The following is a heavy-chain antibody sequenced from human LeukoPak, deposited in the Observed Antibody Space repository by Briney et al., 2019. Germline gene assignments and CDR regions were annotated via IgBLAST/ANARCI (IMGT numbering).Heavy chain of an antibody. D-gene: IGHD3-3*01. CDR2: INHSGST. CDR3: ASLKRFLSY. J-gene: IGHJ4*02. CDR1: GGSFSGYY. V-gene: IGHV4-34*01. Sequence: SETLSLTCAVYGGSFSGYYWSWIRQPPGKGLEWIGEINHSGSTNYNPSLKSRVTISVDTSKNQFSLKLSSVTAADTAVYYCASLKRFLSYWGQGTLVTVSS.